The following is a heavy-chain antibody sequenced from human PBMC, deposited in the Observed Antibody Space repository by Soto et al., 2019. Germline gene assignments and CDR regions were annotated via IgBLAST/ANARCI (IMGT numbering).Heavy chain of an antibody. V-gene: IGHV3-33*01. Sequence: PGGSLRLSCAASGFTFSSYGMHWVRQAPGKGLEWVAVIWYDGSNKYYADSVKGRFTISRDNSKNTLYLQMNSLRAEDTAVYYCARLHDYGDPRWGDYFDYWGQGTLVTVSS. CDR1: GFTFSSYG. CDR2: IWYDGSNK. CDR3: ARLHDYGDPRWGDYFDY. D-gene: IGHD4-17*01. J-gene: IGHJ4*02.